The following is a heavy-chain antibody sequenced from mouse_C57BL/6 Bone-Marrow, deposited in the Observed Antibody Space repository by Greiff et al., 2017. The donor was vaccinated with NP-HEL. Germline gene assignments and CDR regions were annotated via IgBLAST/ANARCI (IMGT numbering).Heavy chain of an antibody. Sequence: QVQLLQSGAELVRPGASVTLSCKASGYTFTDYEMHWVKQTPVHGLEWIGAIDPETGGTAYNQKFKGKAILTADKSSSTAYMELRSLTSEDSAVYYCTSGGSSYYFDYWGQGTTLTVSS. CDR1: GYTFTDYE. CDR2: IDPETGGT. J-gene: IGHJ2*01. D-gene: IGHD1-1*01. V-gene: IGHV1-15*01. CDR3: TSGGSSYYFDY.